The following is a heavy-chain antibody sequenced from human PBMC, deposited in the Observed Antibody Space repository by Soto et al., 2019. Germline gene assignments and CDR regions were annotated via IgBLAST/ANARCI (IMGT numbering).Heavy chain of an antibody. D-gene: IGHD6-13*01. CDR1: GGSISSGGYY. V-gene: IGHV4-31*03. Sequence: QVQLQESGPGLVKPSQTLSLTCTVSGGSISSGGYYWSWIRQHPGKGLEWIGYIYYSGSTYYNPSLKSRVTISVDTSKNQFSLKLSSVTAADTAVYYCAIAGAAAGMTHYWYFDLWGRGTLVTVSS. CDR2: IYYSGST. CDR3: AIAGAAAGMTHYWYFDL. J-gene: IGHJ2*01.